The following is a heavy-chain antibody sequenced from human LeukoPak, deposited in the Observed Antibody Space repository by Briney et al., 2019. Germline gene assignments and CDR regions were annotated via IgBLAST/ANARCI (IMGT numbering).Heavy chain of an antibody. D-gene: IGHD2-15*01. V-gene: IGHV1-18*01. J-gene: IGHJ6*04. CDR3: ARDCSGGSCPARMDV. Sequence: ASVKVSCKASGYTFTSYGISWVRQAPGQGLEWMGWISAYNGNTNYAQKLQGRVTMTTDTSTSTAYMELRSLRSDDTAVYYCARDCSGGSCPARMDVWGKGTTVTVSS. CDR1: GYTFTSYG. CDR2: ISAYNGNT.